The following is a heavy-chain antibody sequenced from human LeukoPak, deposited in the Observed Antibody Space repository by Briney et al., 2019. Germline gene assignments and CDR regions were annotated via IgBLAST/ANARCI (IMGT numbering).Heavy chain of an antibody. D-gene: IGHD3-10*01. Sequence: SETLSLTRTVSGVSIGSSNSYWGWIRQAPGMGLEWIGEINHSGSTNYNPSLKSRVAISVDKSKNQFSLNLNSLTAADTAVYYCARKRGHPDAFDIWGQGTMVTVSS. CDR3: ARKRGHPDAFDI. CDR1: GVSIGSSNSY. J-gene: IGHJ3*02. V-gene: IGHV4-39*07. CDR2: INHSGST.